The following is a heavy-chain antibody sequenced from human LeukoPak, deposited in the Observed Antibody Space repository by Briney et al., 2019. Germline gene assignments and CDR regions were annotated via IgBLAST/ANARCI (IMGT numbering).Heavy chain of an antibody. D-gene: IGHD2-2*01. CDR3: VKDRGDCSSTSCYDAFDI. V-gene: IGHV3-64D*06. J-gene: IGHJ3*02. CDR2: ISSNGGST. Sequence: GGSLRLSCSASGFTFSSYAMHWVRQAPGKGLEYVSAISSNGGSTYYADSVKGRFTISRDNSKNTLYLQMSSLRAEDTAVCYCVKDRGDCSSTSCYDAFDIWGQGTMVTVSS. CDR1: GFTFSSYA.